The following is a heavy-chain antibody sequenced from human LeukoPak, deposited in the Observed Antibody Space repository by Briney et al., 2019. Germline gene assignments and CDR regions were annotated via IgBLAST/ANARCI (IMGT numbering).Heavy chain of an antibody. CDR1: GGSISSGGYY. V-gene: IGHV4-31*03. D-gene: IGHD5-18*01. CDR3: ARVGYSYGYFDY. Sequence: PSETLSLTCTVSGGSISSGGYYWSWLRQHPGKGLEWIGYIYYSGSTYYNPSLKSRVTISVDTSKNQFSLKLSSVTAADTAVYYCARVGYSYGYFDYWGQGTLVTVSS. J-gene: IGHJ4*02. CDR2: IYYSGST.